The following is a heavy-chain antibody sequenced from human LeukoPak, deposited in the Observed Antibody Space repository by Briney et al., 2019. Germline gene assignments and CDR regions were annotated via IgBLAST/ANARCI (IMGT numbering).Heavy chain of an antibody. V-gene: IGHV1-69-2*01. J-gene: IGHJ4*02. CDR3: AIWTIEMATTTVDY. D-gene: IGHD5-24*01. Sequence: ASVKISCKVSGYTFTDYYMHWVQQAPGKRLEWMGLVGPEDGETIYAEKFQGRVTITADTSTDTAYMELSSLRSEDTAVYYCAIWTIEMATTTVDYWGQGTLVTVSS. CDR1: GYTFTDYY. CDR2: VGPEDGET.